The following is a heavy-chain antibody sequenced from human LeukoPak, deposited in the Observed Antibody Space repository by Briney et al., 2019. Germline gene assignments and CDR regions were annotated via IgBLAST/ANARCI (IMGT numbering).Heavy chain of an antibody. J-gene: IGHJ4*02. CDR3: ARNMVGETSFDY. CDR2: ISHSGRT. D-gene: IGHD2/OR15-2a*01. CDR1: GCSISSNNL. V-gene: IGHV4-4*02. Sequence: SGTLALTCAVSGCSISSNNLWRWVRPPPGKRLEGIGEISHSGRTDYNSSLKSRVTISVDNSKNHLSLKLSSVTAADTAVYYCARNMVGETSFDYWGQGTLVTVSS.